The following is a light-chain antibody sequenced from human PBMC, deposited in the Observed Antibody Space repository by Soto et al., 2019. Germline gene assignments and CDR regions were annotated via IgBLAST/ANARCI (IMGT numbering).Light chain of an antibody. V-gene: IGLV2-14*01. CDR1: SSDFGGYNY. J-gene: IGLJ1*01. CDR2: DVT. CDR3: SSYTSSSTPYV. Sequence: QSVLTQPAPVSGSPGQSITISCTGTSSDFGGYNYVSWYQQHPVKAPKLMIYDVTNRPSGVSDRFSGSKSGNTASLTISGLQVEDEADYYCSSYTSSSTPYVFGTGTKVTVL.